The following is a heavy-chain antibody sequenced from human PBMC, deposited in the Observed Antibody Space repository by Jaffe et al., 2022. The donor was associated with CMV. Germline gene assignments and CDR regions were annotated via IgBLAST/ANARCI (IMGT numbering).Heavy chain of an antibody. CDR2: INHSGST. J-gene: IGHJ6*03. D-gene: IGHD6-13*01. Sequence: QVQLQQWGAGLLKPSETLSLTCAVYGGSFSGYYWSWIRQPPGKGLEWIGEINHSGSTNYNPSLKSRVTISVDTSKNQFSLKLSSVTAADTAVYYCARGQVAHSSSWYPRYYYYYYMDVWGKGTTVTVSS. V-gene: IGHV4-34*01. CDR3: ARGQVAHSSSWYPRYYYYYYMDV. CDR1: GGSFSGYY.